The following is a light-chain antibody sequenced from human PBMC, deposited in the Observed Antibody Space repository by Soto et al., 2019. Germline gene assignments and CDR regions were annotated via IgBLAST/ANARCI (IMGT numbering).Light chain of an antibody. J-gene: IGKJ1*01. V-gene: IGKV3-11*01. Sequence: EIVLTQSPAPLSLSPGERATLSCRASQSVSSYLAWYQQKPGQAPRLLIYDASSRATGIPARLSGSGSGTDFPLTLSSLDPEEFAVYYCEQRSNWPVTFGQGTKVEI. CDR1: QSVSSY. CDR3: EQRSNWPVT. CDR2: DAS.